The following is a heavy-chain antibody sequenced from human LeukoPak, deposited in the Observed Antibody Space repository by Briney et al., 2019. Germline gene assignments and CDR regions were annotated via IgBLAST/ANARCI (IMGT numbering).Heavy chain of an antibody. D-gene: IGHD2-2*01. CDR1: GFTFSSYG. J-gene: IGHJ4*02. CDR3: TREVLIVVEPASNTIDF. Sequence: GGSLRLSCAASGFTFSSYGMHWVRQAPGKGLEWVSAISKSGTYIKYADSVKGRFTVSRDNAKNSLFLQMNSLRVEDTALYFCTREVLIVVEPASNTIDFWGQGTRVTVSS. CDR2: ISKSGTYI. V-gene: IGHV3-21*01.